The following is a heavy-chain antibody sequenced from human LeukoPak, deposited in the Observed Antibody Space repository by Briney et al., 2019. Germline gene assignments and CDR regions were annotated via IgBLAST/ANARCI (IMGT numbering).Heavy chain of an antibody. CDR1: GFTFSSYA. CDR3: AKDPRYCSGGSCDRDY. J-gene: IGHJ4*02. D-gene: IGHD2-15*01. Sequence: GGSLRLSCAASGFTFSSYAMSWVRQAPGKGLEWVSAISGSGGSTYCADSVKGRFTISRDNSKNTLYLQMNSLRAEDTAVYYCAKDPRYCSGGSCDRDYWGQGTLVTVSS. V-gene: IGHV3-23*01. CDR2: ISGSGGST.